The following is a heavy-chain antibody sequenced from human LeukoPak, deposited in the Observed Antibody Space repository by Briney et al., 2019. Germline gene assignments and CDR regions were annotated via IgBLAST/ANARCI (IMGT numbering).Heavy chain of an antibody. V-gene: IGHV3-30*02. J-gene: IGHJ4*02. CDR1: GFTFSNYG. D-gene: IGHD3-22*01. CDR2: IRYDGSNK. CDR3: AKDSRMMVVFITAKGTEFDY. Sequence: GGSLRLSCAASGFTFSNYGMHWVRQAPGKGLEWVAFIRYDGSNKYYSDSVKGRFTVSRDNSKNTLYLQMNSLRAEDTAVYYCAKDSRMMVVFITAKGTEFDYWGQGALVTVSS.